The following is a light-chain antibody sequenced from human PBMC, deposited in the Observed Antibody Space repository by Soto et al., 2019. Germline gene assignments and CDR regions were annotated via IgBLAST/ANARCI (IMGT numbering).Light chain of an antibody. CDR2: DAS. Sequence: EIVLTQSPATLSLSPGERATLSCGASQSINNNYLAWNQQKPGLAPRLLIYDASTRAAGIPDRFSGSGSGTDFTLIISRLEPEDFAVYYCQQFDNLITFGGGTKVDIK. CDR1: QSINNNY. CDR3: QQFDNLIT. V-gene: IGKV3D-20*01. J-gene: IGKJ4*01.